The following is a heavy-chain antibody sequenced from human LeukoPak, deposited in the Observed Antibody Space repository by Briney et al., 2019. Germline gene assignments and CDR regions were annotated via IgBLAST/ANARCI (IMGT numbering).Heavy chain of an antibody. Sequence: SETLSLTCTVSGGSISSYYWSWIRQPPGKGLEWIGYTHYSANINYNPSLKSRVTISIDTSKNQFSLKLSSVTAADTAVYYCARVVGDGYSDYWGQGTLVTVSS. J-gene: IGHJ4*02. CDR3: ARVVGDGYSDY. V-gene: IGHV4-59*01. CDR2: THYSANI. D-gene: IGHD3-22*01. CDR1: GGSISSYY.